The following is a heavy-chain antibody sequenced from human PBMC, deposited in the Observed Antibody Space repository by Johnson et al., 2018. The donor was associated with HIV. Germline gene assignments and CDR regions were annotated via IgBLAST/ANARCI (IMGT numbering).Heavy chain of an antibody. J-gene: IGHJ3*02. CDR3: ARSSGSYLDDAFDI. D-gene: IGHD1-26*01. Sequence: EVQLVESGGGVVRPGGSLRLSCAASGFTFDDYGMSWVRQAPGKGLEWVSGINWNGGSTAYGDSVKGRFTISRDNAKNSLYLQMNTLRADDTAVYYCARSSGSYLDDAFDIWGQGTMVTVSS. CDR2: INWNGGST. CDR1: GFTFDDYG. V-gene: IGHV3-20*04.